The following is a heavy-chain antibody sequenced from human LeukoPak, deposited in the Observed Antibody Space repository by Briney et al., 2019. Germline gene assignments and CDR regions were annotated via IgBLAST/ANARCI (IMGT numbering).Heavy chain of an antibody. V-gene: IGHV1-69*05. D-gene: IGHD3-3*01. J-gene: IGHJ5*02. CDR2: IIPIFGTA. CDR3: ARALPDFWSGYDWFDP. Sequence: SVKVSCKASGGTFSSYAISWVRQAPGQGLEWMGGIIPIFGTANYAQKFQGRVTITTDESTSTAYMELSRLRSEDTAVYYCARALPDFWSGYDWFDPGGQGTRVTVSS. CDR1: GGTFSSYA.